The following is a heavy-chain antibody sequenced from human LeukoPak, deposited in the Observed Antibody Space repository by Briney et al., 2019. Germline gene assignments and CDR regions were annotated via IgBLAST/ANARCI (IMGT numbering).Heavy chain of an antibody. V-gene: IGHV1-2*04. D-gene: IGHD3-10*01. CDR3: ARGSRQPYYYGSGSYYCDY. J-gene: IGHJ4*02. Sequence: ASVKVSCKASGYTFTGYYMHWVRQAPGQGLEWMGWINPNSGGTNYAQKFQGWVTMTRDTSISTAYMELSRLRSDDTAVYYCARGSRQPYYYGSGSYYCDYWGQGTLVTVSS. CDR1: GYTFTGYY. CDR2: INPNSGGT.